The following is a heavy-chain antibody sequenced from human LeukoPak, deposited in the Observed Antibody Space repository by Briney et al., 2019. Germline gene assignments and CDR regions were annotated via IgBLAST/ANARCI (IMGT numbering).Heavy chain of an antibody. D-gene: IGHD3-22*01. CDR1: GGSFSGYY. V-gene: IGHV4-34*01. Sequence: SETLSLTCAVYGGSFSGYYWSWIRQPPGKGLEWIGSIYYSGSTYYNPSLKSRVTISVDTSKNQFSLKLSSVTAADTAVYYCAREVVINYYYYYMDVWGKGTTVTVSS. CDR2: IYYSGST. CDR3: AREVVINYYYYYMDV. J-gene: IGHJ6*03.